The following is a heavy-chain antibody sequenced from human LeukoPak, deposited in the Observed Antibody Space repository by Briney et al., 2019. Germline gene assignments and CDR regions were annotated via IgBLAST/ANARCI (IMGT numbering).Heavy chain of an antibody. CDR2: IYYSGST. J-gene: IGHJ3*02. D-gene: IGHD2-21*02. V-gene: IGHV4-34*01. CDR3: ARVTSPHAFDI. CDR1: GGSFSGYY. Sequence: SETLSLTCAVYGGSFSGYYWSWIRQPPGKGLEWIGNIYYSGSTNYNPSLKSRVTISVDTSKNQFSLKLSSVTAADTAVYYCARVTSPHAFDIWGQGTMVTVSS.